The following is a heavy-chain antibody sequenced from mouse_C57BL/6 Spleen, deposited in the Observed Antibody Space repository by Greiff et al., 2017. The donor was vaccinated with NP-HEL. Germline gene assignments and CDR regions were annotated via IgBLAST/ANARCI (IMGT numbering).Heavy chain of an antibody. Sequence: VKLMESGAELVRPGTSVKMSCKASGYTFTNYWIGWAKQRPGHGLEWIGDIYPGGGYTNYNEKFKGKATLTADKSSSTAYMQFSSLTSEDSAIYYCARIEGSSYGYFDVWGTGTTVTVSS. CDR1: GYTFTNYW. J-gene: IGHJ1*03. V-gene: IGHV1-63*01. CDR3: ARIEGSSYGYFDV. CDR2: IYPGGGYT. D-gene: IGHD1-1*01.